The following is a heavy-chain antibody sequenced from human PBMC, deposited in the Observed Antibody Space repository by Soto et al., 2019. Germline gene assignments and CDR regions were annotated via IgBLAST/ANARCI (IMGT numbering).Heavy chain of an antibody. D-gene: IGHD3-22*01. CDR2: IWYDGSKK. V-gene: IGHV3-33*01. Sequence: GGSLRLSCAASGFTFSSSGMHWVRQAPGKGLEWVAIIWYDGSKKYYADSVKGRFTISRDDSKNTAYLQMNSLRAEDTAVYYCARAPFTIYGTSGYYDYWGQGTLVTVSS. CDR3: ARAPFTIYGTSGYYDY. CDR1: GFTFSSSG. J-gene: IGHJ4*02.